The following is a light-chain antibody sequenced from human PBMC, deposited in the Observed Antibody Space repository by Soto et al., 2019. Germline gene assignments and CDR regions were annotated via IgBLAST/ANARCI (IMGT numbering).Light chain of an antibody. CDR1: QSVSNNY. CDR3: QQYGSSGT. V-gene: IGKV3-20*01. J-gene: IGKJ1*01. Sequence: EIVFTQSPGTLSLSPGERATPSCRASQSVSNNYLAWYQQKPGQAPRLLIYGASNRATGIPDRFSGSGSGTDFTLTISRLEPEDFAVYYCQQYGSSGTFGQGTKVDI. CDR2: GAS.